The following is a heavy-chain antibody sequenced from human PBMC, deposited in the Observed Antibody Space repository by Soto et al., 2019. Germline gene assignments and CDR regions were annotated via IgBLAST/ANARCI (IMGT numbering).Heavy chain of an antibody. V-gene: IGHV1-18*01. CDR2: ISAYNGNT. CDR3: ARDRGGTYYDFWSGYYFDY. J-gene: IGHJ4*02. Sequence: APGQGLEWMGWISAYNGNTNYAQKLQGRVTMTTDTSTSTAYMELRSLRSDDTAVYYCARDRGGTYYDFWSGYYFDYWGQGTLVTVSS. D-gene: IGHD3-3*01.